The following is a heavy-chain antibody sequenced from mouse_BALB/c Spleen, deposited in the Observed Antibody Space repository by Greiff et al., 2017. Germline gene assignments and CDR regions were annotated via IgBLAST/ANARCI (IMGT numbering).Heavy chain of an antibody. V-gene: IGHV1-9*01. CDR1: GYTFSSYW. Sequence: QVQLKESGAELMKPGASVKISCKATGYTFSSYWIEWVKQRPGHGLEWIGEILPGSGSTNYNEKFKGKATFTADTSSNTAYMQLSSLTSEDSAVYYCARRGVYGNYYAMDYWGQGTSVTVSS. CDR2: ILPGSGST. CDR3: ARRGVYGNYYAMDY. D-gene: IGHD2-1*01. J-gene: IGHJ4*01.